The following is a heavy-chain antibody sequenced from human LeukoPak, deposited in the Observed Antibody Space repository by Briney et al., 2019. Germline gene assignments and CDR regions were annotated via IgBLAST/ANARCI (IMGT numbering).Heavy chain of an antibody. V-gene: IGHV3-53*01. J-gene: IGHJ4*02. D-gene: IGHD6-19*01. Sequence: PGGSLRLSCAASGFTVISNYMSWVRQAPRKGLEWVSVIYSGGSTYYADSVQGRFTISRDNSKNTLYLQMNSLRVEDTAIYYCARDDSRVAGTDYWGQGTLVTVSS. CDR3: ARDDSRVAGTDY. CDR2: IYSGGST. CDR1: GFTVISNY.